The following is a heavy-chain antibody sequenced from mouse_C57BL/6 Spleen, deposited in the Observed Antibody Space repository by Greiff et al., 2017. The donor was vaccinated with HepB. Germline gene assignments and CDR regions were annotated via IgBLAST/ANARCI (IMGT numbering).Heavy chain of an antibody. J-gene: IGHJ4*01. Sequence: QVQLQQSGAELARPGASVKLSCKASGYTFTSYGISWVKQRTGQGLEWIGEIYPRSGNTYYNEKFKGKATLTADKSSSKAYMELRSLTSEDSAVYFCARRGYDGPYAMDYWGQGTSVTVSS. D-gene: IGHD2-3*01. CDR1: GYTFTSYG. CDR3: ARRGYDGPYAMDY. V-gene: IGHV1-81*01. CDR2: IYPRSGNT.